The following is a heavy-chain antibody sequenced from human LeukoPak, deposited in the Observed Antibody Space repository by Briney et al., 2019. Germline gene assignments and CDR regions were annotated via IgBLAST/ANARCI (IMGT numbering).Heavy chain of an antibody. CDR3: AKYCVTTTCYERLFDF. Sequence: PGGSLRLSCATSGFTFGTHSMSWVRQAPGKGLEWVSCISGSGDRTHYADSVKGRFTISRDNSKNTVTLQMNSLTVDDTAVYYCAKYCVTTTCYERLFDFWGQGTLVTVSS. J-gene: IGHJ4*02. CDR1: GFTFGTHS. D-gene: IGHD2-2*01. CDR2: ISGSGDRT. V-gene: IGHV3-23*01.